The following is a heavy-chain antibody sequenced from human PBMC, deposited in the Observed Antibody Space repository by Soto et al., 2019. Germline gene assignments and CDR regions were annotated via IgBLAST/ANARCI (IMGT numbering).Heavy chain of an antibody. CDR2: IYPGDSDT. CDR1: GYNFNTYW. Sequence: GESLKISCEGSGYNFNTYWIGWVRQMPGKGLEWMALIYPGDSDTRYSPSFEGQVTLSVDRSISTAYLQWSSLKASDTAIYYCAASTVSYVDIVSSTTRGYFDHWGQGTLVTVSS. V-gene: IGHV5-51*01. J-gene: IGHJ4*02. CDR3: AASTVSYVDIVSSTTRGYFDH. D-gene: IGHD5-12*01.